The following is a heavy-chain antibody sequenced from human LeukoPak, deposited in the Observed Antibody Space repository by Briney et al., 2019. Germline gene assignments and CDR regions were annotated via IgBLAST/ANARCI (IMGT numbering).Heavy chain of an antibody. CDR3: ARPSNKGIAVANGAFDI. Sequence: SETLSLTCTVSGGSISSYYWSWIRQPPGKGLEWIGYIYYSGSTNYNPSLKSRVTISVDTSKNQFSLKLSSVTAADTAVYYCARPSNKGIAVANGAFDIWGQGTMVTVSS. D-gene: IGHD6-19*01. CDR2: IYYSGST. J-gene: IGHJ3*02. CDR1: GGSISSYY. V-gene: IGHV4-59*01.